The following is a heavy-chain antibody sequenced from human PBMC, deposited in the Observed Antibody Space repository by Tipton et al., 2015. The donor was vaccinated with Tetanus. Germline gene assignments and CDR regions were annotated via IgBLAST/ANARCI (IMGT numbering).Heavy chain of an antibody. CDR3: ARHKDYYFYVMDV. Sequence: TLSLTCTVSGGSITPYYWSWIRQSSGKGLEWIGYINHSGSTNYNPSLKSRVTISVDTSKNQFSLNLNSVTAADTAVYYCARHKDYYFYVMDVWGQGTTVTVSS. J-gene: IGHJ6*02. V-gene: IGHV4-59*08. CDR2: INHSGST. CDR1: GGSITPYY.